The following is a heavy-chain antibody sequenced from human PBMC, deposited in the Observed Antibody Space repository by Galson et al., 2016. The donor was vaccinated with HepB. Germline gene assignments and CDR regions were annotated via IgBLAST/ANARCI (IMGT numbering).Heavy chain of an antibody. CDR3: ARDRSNYDFWSGYMPDYYFDY. Sequence: SLRLSCAASGFTFSSYAMSWVRQAPGKGLEWVSGISGSGDLKYYADSVKGRFTISRDNPKNSLYLQMNSLRAEDTAVYYCARDRSNYDFWSGYMPDYYFDYWG. J-gene: IGHJ4*01. V-gene: IGHV3-23*01. D-gene: IGHD3-3*01. CDR2: ISGSGDLK. CDR1: GFTFSSYA.